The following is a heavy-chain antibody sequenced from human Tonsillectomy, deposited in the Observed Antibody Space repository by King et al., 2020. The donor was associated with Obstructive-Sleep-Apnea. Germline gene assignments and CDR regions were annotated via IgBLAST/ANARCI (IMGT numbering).Heavy chain of an antibody. CDR3: ARGQGYCSGGSCTSSYYYGMDV. CDR2: IIPIFGTA. Sequence: QLVQSGAEVKKPGSSVKVSCKASGGTFSSYIISWVRQAPGQGLEWMGGIIPIFGTANYAQKFQARVTITADESTSTAYMELSSLRSEDTAVYYCARGQGYCSGGSCTSSYYYGMDVWGQGTTVTVSS. V-gene: IGHV1-69*01. CDR1: GGTFSSYI. D-gene: IGHD2-15*01. J-gene: IGHJ6*02.